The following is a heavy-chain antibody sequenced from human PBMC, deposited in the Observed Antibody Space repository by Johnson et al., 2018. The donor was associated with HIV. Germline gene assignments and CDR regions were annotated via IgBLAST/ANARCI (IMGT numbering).Heavy chain of an antibody. CDR3: ARLSKGGFDAFDI. Sequence: QVQLVESGGGLVKPGGSLRLSCAASGFSFSDYFMSWIRQAPGKGLEWVSYISSSGSTTYYAEFVKGRFTISRDNAKNSLFLQMNSLRGEDTAVYYCARLSKGGFDAFDIWGQGTMVTVSS. CDR2: ISSSGSTT. J-gene: IGHJ3*02. D-gene: IGHD5/OR15-5a*01. CDR1: GFSFSDYF. V-gene: IGHV3-11*04.